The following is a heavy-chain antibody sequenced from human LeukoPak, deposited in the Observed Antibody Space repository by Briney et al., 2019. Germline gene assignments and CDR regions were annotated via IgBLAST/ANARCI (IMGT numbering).Heavy chain of an antibody. D-gene: IGHD1-26*01. CDR2: FDPEDGET. J-gene: IGHJ4*02. V-gene: IGHV1-24*01. Sequence: GASVKVSCKVSGYTLTELSMHWVRQAPGKGLEWMGGFDPEDGETIYAQKFQGRVTMTEDTSTDTAYMELSSLSSEDTAVYYCATVPRGIVGATRPFDYWGQGTLVTVSS. CDR1: GYTLTELS. CDR3: ATVPRGIVGATRPFDY.